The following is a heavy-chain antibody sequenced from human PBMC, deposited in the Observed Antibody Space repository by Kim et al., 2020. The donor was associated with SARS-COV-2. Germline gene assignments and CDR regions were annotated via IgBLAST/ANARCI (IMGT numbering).Heavy chain of an antibody. CDR1: EFTFRNYA. D-gene: IGHD1-26*01. V-gene: IGHV3-23*01. Sequence: GGSLRLSCAASEFTFRNYAMHWVRQAPGKGLEWVSPISGSGGSTYYADSVKGRFSISRDNTKNTLYLQMKSLRTEDTAVYYCAKTPAGRGRYCIDYWGKG. CDR2: ISGSGGST. CDR3: AKTPAGRGRYCIDY. J-gene: IGHJ4*02.